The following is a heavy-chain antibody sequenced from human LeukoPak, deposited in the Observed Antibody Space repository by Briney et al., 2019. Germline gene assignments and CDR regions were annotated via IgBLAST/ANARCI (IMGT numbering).Heavy chain of an antibody. J-gene: IGHJ4*02. D-gene: IGHD1-26*01. CDR1: GFTFSTYW. CDR3: ASSGNSFFNYY. Sequence: GGSLRLSCAASGFTFSTYWMHWVRQAPGKGLVWVSRINSDGSSTNYADSVKGRFTISRDNAKNTLYLQMNSLRAEDTALYYCASSGNSFFNYYWGQRTLVTASS. V-gene: IGHV3-74*01. CDR2: INSDGSST.